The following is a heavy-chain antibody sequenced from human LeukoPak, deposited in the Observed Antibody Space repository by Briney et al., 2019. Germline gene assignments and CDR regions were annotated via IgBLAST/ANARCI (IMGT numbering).Heavy chain of an antibody. J-gene: IGHJ5*02. CDR3: VRSLSATGDNWFDP. CDR2: TYYRSKWSS. Sequence: SQTLSLTCAISGDSVSSNSAAWNWIRQSPWRGLEWLGRTYYRSKWSSDYAVSVKSRLTITADTSTNQFSMQLNSVTPDDSAIYYCVRSLSATGDNWFDPWGQGTLVTVSS. D-gene: IGHD6-13*01. CDR1: GDSVSSNSAA. V-gene: IGHV6-1*01.